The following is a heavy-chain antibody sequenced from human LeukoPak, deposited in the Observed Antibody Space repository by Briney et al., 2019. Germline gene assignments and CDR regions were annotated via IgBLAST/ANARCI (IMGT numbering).Heavy chain of an antibody. CDR1: GGSISSYY. CDR2: IYYSGST. J-gene: IGHJ4*02. V-gene: IGHV4-59*01. Sequence: SETLSLTCTVSGGSISSYYWSWIRQPPGKGLEWIGYIYYSGSTNYNPSLKSRVTISVDTSKNRFSLKLSSVTAADTAVYYCARATRWLQSSFDYWGQGTLVTVSS. CDR3: ARATRWLQSSFDY. D-gene: IGHD5-24*01.